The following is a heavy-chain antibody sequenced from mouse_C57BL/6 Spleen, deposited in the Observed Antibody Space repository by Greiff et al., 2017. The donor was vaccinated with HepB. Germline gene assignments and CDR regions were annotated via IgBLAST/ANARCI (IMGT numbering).Heavy chain of an antibody. V-gene: IGHV1-81*01. CDR1: GYTFTSYG. Sequence: QVHVKQSGAELARPGASVKLSCKASGYTFTSYGISWVKQRTGQGLEWIGEIYPRSGNTYYNEKFKGKATLTADKSSSTAYMELRSLTSEDSAVYFCARSLYDGRGYWGQGTTLTVSS. CDR2: IYPRSGNT. D-gene: IGHD2-3*01. J-gene: IGHJ2*01. CDR3: ARSLYDGRGY.